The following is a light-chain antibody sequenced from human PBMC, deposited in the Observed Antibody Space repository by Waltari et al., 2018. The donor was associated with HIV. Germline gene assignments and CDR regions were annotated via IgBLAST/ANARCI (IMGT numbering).Light chain of an antibody. Sequence: DRVMTQSPATLSVSPGERVTLSCRASQSISGNLAWYQQRRGQAPRLLIYGSSTRASGIPARFSGSGSGPEFSLTISSLQSEDFAIYYCQQYNSWPRTFGQGTKLEI. J-gene: IGKJ1*01. CDR3: QQYNSWPRT. V-gene: IGKV3-15*01. CDR1: QSISGN. CDR2: GSS.